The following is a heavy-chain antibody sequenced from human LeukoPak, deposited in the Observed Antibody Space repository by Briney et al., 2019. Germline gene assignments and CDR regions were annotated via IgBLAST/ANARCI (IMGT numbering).Heavy chain of an antibody. Sequence: PSETLSLTCTVSGGSISSYYWSWIRQPPGKGLEWIGYIYYSGSTNYNPSLKSRVTISVDTSKNQFSLKLSSVTAADTAVYYCARGGYYGSGSRWYFDLWGRGTLVTVSS. CDR3: ARGGYYGSGSRWYFDL. CDR2: IYYSGST. CDR1: GGSISSYY. J-gene: IGHJ2*01. D-gene: IGHD3-10*01. V-gene: IGHV4-59*01.